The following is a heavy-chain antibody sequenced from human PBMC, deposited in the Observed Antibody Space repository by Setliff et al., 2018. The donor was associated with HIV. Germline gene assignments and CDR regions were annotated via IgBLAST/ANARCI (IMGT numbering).Heavy chain of an antibody. V-gene: IGHV4-34*01. Sequence: ETLSLTCAVYGGSFSGNYWNWIRQPPGKGLEWIGEINHSANTNYSPSLESRVTISVDTSKNQFSLKLNSVTAADTAVYYCARSSLHCGGGSCYLTWFDPWGQGTLVTVSS. CDR2: INHSANT. D-gene: IGHD2-15*01. J-gene: IGHJ5*02. CDR3: ARSSLHCGGGSCYLTWFDP. CDR1: GGSFSGNY.